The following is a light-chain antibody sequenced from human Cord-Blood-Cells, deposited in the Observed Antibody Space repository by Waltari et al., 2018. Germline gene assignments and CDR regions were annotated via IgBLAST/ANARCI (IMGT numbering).Light chain of an antibody. CDR1: QSVSSN. CDR3: QQYNNWPPVYT. J-gene: IGKJ2*01. V-gene: IGKV3-15*01. CDR2: GAS. Sequence: IVMTQSPATLSVSPGERATLSCSASQSVSSNLAWYQQKPGQAPRLLTYGASTRATGIPARFSGSGSGTEFTLTISSLQSEDFAVYYCQQYNNWPPVYTFGQGTKLEIK.